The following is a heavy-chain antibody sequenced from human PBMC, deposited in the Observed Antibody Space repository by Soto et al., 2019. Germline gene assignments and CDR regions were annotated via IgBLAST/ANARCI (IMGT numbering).Heavy chain of an antibody. D-gene: IGHD4-17*01. V-gene: IGHV1-18*04. CDR3: ARAEGTTSDFDY. CDR1: GYTFTSYA. CDR2: ISNYNGNT. Sequence: QVQLVQSGAEVKRPGASVKVSCKASGYTFTSYAFSWVRQAPGQGLEWMGWISNYNGNTNYAQKLQGRVTMTTDTSTSTAYMELRSLRSDDTAVYFCARAEGTTSDFDYWGQGTQVTVSS. J-gene: IGHJ4*02.